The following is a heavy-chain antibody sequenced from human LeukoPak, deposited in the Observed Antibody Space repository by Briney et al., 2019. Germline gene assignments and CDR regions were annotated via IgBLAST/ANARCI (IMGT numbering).Heavy chain of an antibody. CDR2: IYPGDSDT. CDR1: GYSFTGYW. D-gene: IGHD1-1*01. J-gene: IGHJ4*02. CDR3: ARHVGGLGTEFDY. Sequence: TGESLKISCKGSGYSFTGYWIGWVRQMPGKGLEWMGIIYPGDSDTRYSPSFQGQVTISADKSISTAYLQWSSRKASDTAMYYCARHVGGLGTEFDYWGQGTLVTVSS. V-gene: IGHV5-51*01.